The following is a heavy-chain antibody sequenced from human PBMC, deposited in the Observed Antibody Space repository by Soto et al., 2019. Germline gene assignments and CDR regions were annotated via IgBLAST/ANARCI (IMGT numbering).Heavy chain of an antibody. CDR1: GFTFSSYA. J-gene: IGHJ3*01. Sequence: QVQLVESGGGVVQPGGSLRLSCAASGFTFSSYAMHWVRQAPGKGLEWVAAIWDDGSNKYYADSVKGRFTISRDNSKNTLYLQMSSLTDEATAVYYCARCPTGRYYYDSSGPSGGDAFDFWGQGTMVTVSS. V-gene: IGHV3-33*01. CDR3: ARCPTGRYYYDSSGPSGGDAFDF. CDR2: IWDDGSNK. D-gene: IGHD3-22*01.